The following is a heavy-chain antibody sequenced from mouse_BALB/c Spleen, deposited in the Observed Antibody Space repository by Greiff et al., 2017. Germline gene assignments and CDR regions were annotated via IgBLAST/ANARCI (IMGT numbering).Heavy chain of an antibody. CDR1: GFTFSSFG. CDR3: ARSLADFYAMDY. D-gene: IGHD1-1*01. J-gene: IGHJ4*01. Sequence: EVKLMESGGGLVQPGGSRKLSCAASGFTFSSFGMHWVRQAPGKGLEWVAYISSGSSTIYYADTVKGRFTISRDNPKNTLFLQMTSLRSEDTAMYYCARSLADFYAMDYWGQGTSVTVSS. V-gene: IGHV5-17*02. CDR2: ISSGSSTI.